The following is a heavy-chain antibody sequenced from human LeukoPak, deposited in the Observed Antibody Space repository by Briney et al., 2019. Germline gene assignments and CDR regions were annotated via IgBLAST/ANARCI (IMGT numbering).Heavy chain of an antibody. CDR3: AGHAYYYDSSGYPDAFDI. CDR1: GGSRSSSGCS. V-gene: IGHV4-39*01. D-gene: IGHD3-22*01. Sequence: GSLSLCSTVSGGSRSSSGCSWGWIRPHQGKGLEWIGSIYYSGSTYYNTTLKSRVPICVDTSKTQFSLKLSSVTAADMTVYYCAGHAYYYDSSGYPDAFDIWGQGTMVTVSS. CDR2: IYYSGST. J-gene: IGHJ3*02.